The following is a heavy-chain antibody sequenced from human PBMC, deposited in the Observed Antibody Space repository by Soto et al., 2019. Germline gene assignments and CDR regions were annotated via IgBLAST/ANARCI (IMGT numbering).Heavy chain of an antibody. Sequence: SETLSLTCTVSGGSISSYYWSWIRQPPGKGLEWIGYIYYSGSTNYNPSLKSRVTISVDTSKNQFSLKLSSVTAADTAVYYCARIVRRALFRRPHDWFDPWGQGTLVTVSS. CDR3: ARIVRRALFRRPHDWFDP. CDR1: GGSISSYY. V-gene: IGHV4-59*01. CDR2: IYYSGST. D-gene: IGHD1-26*01. J-gene: IGHJ5*02.